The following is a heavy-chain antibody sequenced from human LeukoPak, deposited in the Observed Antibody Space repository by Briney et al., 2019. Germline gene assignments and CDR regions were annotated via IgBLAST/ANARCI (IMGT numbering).Heavy chain of an antibody. CDR2: IWYDGSNK. CDR3: ATGGYDDSSGYYASWYFDL. CDR1: GFTFSSYG. D-gene: IGHD3-22*01. Sequence: GRSLRLSCAASGFTFSSYGMHWVRQAPGKGLEWVAVIWYDGSNKYFADSVKGRFTTSRDNSKNTLYLQMNSLKAEDTAVYYCATGGYDDSSGYYASWYFDLWGRGTLVTVSS. J-gene: IGHJ2*01. V-gene: IGHV3-33*01.